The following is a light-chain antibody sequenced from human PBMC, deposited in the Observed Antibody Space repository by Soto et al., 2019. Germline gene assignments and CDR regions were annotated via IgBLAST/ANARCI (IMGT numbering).Light chain of an antibody. J-gene: IGKJ3*01. CDR1: QSISSW. Sequence: DIQMTQSPSTLSASVGDRVTITCRASQSISSWLVWYQQKPGKAPKLLIYDASSLESGVPSRFSGSGSGTEFTLTISSLQPDDFATYYCQQYNSYLTFGPGTKVDIK. V-gene: IGKV1-5*01. CDR3: QQYNSYLT. CDR2: DAS.